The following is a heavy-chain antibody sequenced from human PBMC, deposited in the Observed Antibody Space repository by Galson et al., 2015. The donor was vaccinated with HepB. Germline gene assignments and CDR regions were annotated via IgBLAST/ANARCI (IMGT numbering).Heavy chain of an antibody. CDR1: GDSVSSNSAA. Sequence: CAISGDSVSSNSAAWNWIRQSPSRGLEWLGRTYYRSKWYNDYAVSVKSRITINPDTSKNQFSLQLNSVTPEDTAVYYCARDLAHSIAAAGTFVGWFDPWGQGTLATVSS. CDR3: ARDLAHSIAAAGTFVGWFDP. CDR2: TYYRSKWYN. V-gene: IGHV6-1*01. D-gene: IGHD6-13*01. J-gene: IGHJ5*02.